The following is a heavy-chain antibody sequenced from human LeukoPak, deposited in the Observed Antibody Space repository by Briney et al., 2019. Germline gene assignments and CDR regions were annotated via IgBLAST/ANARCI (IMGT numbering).Heavy chain of an antibody. D-gene: IGHD3-22*01. J-gene: IGHJ3*02. Sequence: SETLSLTCTVSGGSISSGGYYWSWIRQHPGKGLEWIGYIYYIGSTYYNPSLKSRVTISVDTPKNQFYLKLSSVSDADTAVYYCARGGVENSSGYYYYDAFDIWGQGTMVTVSS. CDR2: IYYIGST. V-gene: IGHV4-31*03. CDR3: ARGGVENSSGYYYYDAFDI. CDR1: GGSISSGGYY.